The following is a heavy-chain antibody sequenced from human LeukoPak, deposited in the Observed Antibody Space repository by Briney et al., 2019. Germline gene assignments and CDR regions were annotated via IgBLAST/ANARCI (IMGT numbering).Heavy chain of an antibody. CDR1: GYSFPSYW. V-gene: IGHV5-51*01. D-gene: IGHD6-13*01. Sequence: GESLKISCKGSGYSFPSYWIGWVRQMPGKGLEWMGIIYPGDSDTRYSPSYQGHVTISVDKSISAAYLQWSSLKASDTAIYYCATCPHYSKSFDYWGQGTLVTVSS. CDR3: ATCPHYSKSFDY. J-gene: IGHJ4*02. CDR2: IYPGDSDT.